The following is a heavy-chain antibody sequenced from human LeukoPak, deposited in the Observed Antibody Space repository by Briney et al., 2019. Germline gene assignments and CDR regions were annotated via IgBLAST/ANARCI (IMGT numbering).Heavy chain of an antibody. J-gene: IGHJ4*02. CDR3: ARGAWDYDGKDY. V-gene: IGHV1-2*06. D-gene: IGHD1-7*01. CDR2: INPRIGDT. Sequence: ASVKVSCKASGYTFTGFYIHMVRQAPGQGLEWMGRINPRIGDTNSARRFQGRVTMTRDTSISTAYMDLNRLTSDDTAVYYCARGAWDYDGKDYWGQGTLVTVSS. CDR1: GYTFTGFY.